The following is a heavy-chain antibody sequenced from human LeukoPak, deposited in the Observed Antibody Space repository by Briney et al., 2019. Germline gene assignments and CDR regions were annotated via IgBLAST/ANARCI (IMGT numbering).Heavy chain of an antibody. CDR2: IYYSGNT. V-gene: IGHV4-59*01. Sequence: SETLSLTCSVSGGSISSYYWTWIRQPPGKRLEWIGYIYYSGNTNYNPSLENRVTISIDPSKKQFSLKLTSVTAADTAVYYCARVNELFYRGYSYGVRWFDPWGQGTLVAVSS. CDR3: ARVNELFYRGYSYGVRWFDP. D-gene: IGHD5-18*01. J-gene: IGHJ5*02. CDR1: GGSISSYY.